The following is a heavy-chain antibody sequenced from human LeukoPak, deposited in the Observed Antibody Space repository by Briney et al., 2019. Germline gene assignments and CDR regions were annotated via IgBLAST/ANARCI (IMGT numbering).Heavy chain of an antibody. CDR3: TTKLRDYYYYMDV. J-gene: IGHJ6*03. D-gene: IGHD3-16*01. V-gene: IGHV3-15*01. CDR2: IKSKTDGGTT. CDR1: GFTFSDHY. Sequence: GGSLRLSCAASGFTFSDHYMDWVRQAPGKGLEWVGRIKSKTDGGTTDYAAPVKGRFTISRDDSKNTLYLQMNSLKTEDTAVYYCTTKLRDYYYYMDVWGKGTTVTVSS.